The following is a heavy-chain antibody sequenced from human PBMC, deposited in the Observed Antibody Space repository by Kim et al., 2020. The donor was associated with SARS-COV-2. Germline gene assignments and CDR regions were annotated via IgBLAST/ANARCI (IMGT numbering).Heavy chain of an antibody. CDR3: AKSRGSGWSGLDY. CDR1: GFMFSDYW. Sequence: GSLRLSCAASGFMFSDYWMTWVRQAPGKGLEWVANIRQDGSKKQYVDSVKGRFTISRDNAKNSLTLEMNSLRDDDTSIYYCAKSRGSGWSGLDYWGQGTLVTVSS. CDR2: IRQDGSKK. V-gene: IGHV3-7*01. J-gene: IGHJ4*02. D-gene: IGHD6-19*01.